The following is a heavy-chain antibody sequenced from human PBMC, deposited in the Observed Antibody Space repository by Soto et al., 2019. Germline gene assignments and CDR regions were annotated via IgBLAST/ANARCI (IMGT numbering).Heavy chain of an antibody. V-gene: IGHV4-4*02. Sequence: PSETLSLTCAVSGVSISSGNWWTWVRQTPQRGLEYIGEIFHDGTANYYPSFERRVAISVDTSKNQFSLKLSSVSAADTARYFCAGYCSSSICPEDHYFALEVWGQGTTVTVS. D-gene: IGHD2-2*01. CDR1: GVSISSGNW. CDR2: IFHDGTA. J-gene: IGHJ6*02. CDR3: AGYCSSSICPEDHYFALEV.